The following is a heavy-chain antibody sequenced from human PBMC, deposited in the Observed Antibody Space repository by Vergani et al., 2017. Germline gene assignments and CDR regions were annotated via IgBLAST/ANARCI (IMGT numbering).Heavy chain of an antibody. J-gene: IGHJ4*02. Sequence: QVQLVQSGAEVKKPGSSVKVSCKASGGTFSSYAISWVRQAPGQGLEWMGRIIPILGIANYAQKFQGRVTSTADKSTSTAYMELSSLRSEDTAVYYCARVRLYDSSGYNYXFDYWGQGTLVTVSS. CDR3: ARVRLYDSSGYNYXFDY. CDR2: IIPILGIA. V-gene: IGHV1-69*04. CDR1: GGTFSSYA. D-gene: IGHD3-22*01.